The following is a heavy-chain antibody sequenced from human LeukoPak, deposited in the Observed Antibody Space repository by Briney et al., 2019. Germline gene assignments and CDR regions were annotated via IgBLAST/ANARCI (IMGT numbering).Heavy chain of an antibody. CDR3: ARRSSTSWSFDY. D-gene: IGHD6-13*01. V-gene: IGHV4-59*08. Sequence: PSETLCLTCSVSGGSISSYYWSWIRQPPGKGLEWIGYIYYSGSTDYNPSLKSRVTISVDTSKNQFSLKLISMTAADTAIYYCARRSSTSWSFDYWGQGTLVTVSS. CDR1: GGSISSYY. CDR2: IYYSGST. J-gene: IGHJ4*02.